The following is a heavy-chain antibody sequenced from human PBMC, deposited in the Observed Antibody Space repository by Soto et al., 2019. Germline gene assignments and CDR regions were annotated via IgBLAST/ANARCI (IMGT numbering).Heavy chain of an antibody. CDR1: GYTFTSYA. CDR3: ARDRVDCSGGCCSQNPPDAFDI. J-gene: IGHJ3*02. Sequence: ASVKVSCKASGYTFTSYAMHWVRQAPGQRLEWMGWINAGNGNTKYSQKFQGRVTITRDTSASTAYMELSSLRSEDTAVYYCARDRVDCSGGCCSQNPPDAFDIWGRRTMVTVSS. D-gene: IGHD2-15*01. CDR2: INAGNGNT. V-gene: IGHV1-3*01.